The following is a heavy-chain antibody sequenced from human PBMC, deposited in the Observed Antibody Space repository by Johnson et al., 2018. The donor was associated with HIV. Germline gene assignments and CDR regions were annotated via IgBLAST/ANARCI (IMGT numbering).Heavy chain of an antibody. CDR3: ARDRKWVAARSGDAFDI. D-gene: IGHD6-6*01. CDR1: GFTFSSYW. J-gene: IGHJ3*02. Sequence: VQLVESGGGLVQPGGSLRLSCAVSGFTFSSYWMHWVRQAPGKGLVWVSCINSDGSSTRYADSVKGRFTISRDNAKNTLYLQMNSLRAEDTAVYYCARDRKWVAARSGDAFDIWGQGTMVTVSS. V-gene: IGHV3-74*01. CDR2: INSDGSST.